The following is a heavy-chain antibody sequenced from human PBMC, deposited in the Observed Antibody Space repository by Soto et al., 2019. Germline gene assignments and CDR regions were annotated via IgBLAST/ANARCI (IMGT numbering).Heavy chain of an antibody. CDR3: AKATLRVVHPLVFDY. V-gene: IGHV3-7*05. CDR2: IKKDGSEK. CDR1: GFTFSSYW. Sequence: GGSLRLSCAASGFTFSSYWMSWVRQAPGKGLEWVANIKKDGSEKYYVGSVRGRFVISRDNSKNTLYLQMNSLRAEDTAIYYCAKATLRVVHPLVFDYWGQGSLVTVSS. J-gene: IGHJ4*02. D-gene: IGHD3-3*01.